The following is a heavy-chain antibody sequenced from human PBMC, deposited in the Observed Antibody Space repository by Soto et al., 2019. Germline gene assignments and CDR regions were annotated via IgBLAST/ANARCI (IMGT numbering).Heavy chain of an antibody. D-gene: IGHD6-13*01. CDR3: ARSLLTSSWYAGS. Sequence: SETLSLTCVVSGYSISSGYYWGWIRQPPGKGLEWIGSIYHSGTTYYNPSLKSRVTISLDTSRNQFSLKLTSVTAADTAVYYCARSLLTSSWYAGSWGQGTLVTISS. CDR2: IYHSGTT. CDR1: GYSISSGYY. J-gene: IGHJ5*02. V-gene: IGHV4-38-2*01.